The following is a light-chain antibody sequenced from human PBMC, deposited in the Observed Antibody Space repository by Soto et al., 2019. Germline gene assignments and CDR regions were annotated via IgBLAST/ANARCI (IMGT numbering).Light chain of an antibody. V-gene: IGKV1-8*01. CDR2: AAS. CDR1: QGISSY. Sequence: AIRMTQSPSSLSASTGDRVTITCRASQGISSYLAWYQQKPGKAPKLLIYAASTLQSGVPSRFSGSGSGKDFTLTISCLQSEDFATYSCQQYYSYPLTFGGGTKVEIK. CDR3: QQYYSYPLT. J-gene: IGKJ4*01.